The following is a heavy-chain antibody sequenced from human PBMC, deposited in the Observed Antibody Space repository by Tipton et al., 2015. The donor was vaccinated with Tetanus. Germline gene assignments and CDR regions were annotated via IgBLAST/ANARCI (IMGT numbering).Heavy chain of an antibody. V-gene: IGHV3-21*01. CDR3: ARRGEARANWFDS. CDR2: ISSSTTYI. CDR1: GFTFSKHT. J-gene: IGHJ5*01. Sequence: SLRLSCAASGFTFSKHTMNWVRQAPGKGLEWVSSISSSTTYIYYADSVKGRFTITRDNAKNSMCLQMNTLRDDDTAVYYCARRGEARANWFDSWGQGTLVTVSS. D-gene: IGHD2-21*01.